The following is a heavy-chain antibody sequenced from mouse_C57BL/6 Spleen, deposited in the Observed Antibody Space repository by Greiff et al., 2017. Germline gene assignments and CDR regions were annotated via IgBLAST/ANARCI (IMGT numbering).Heavy chain of an antibody. J-gene: IGHJ4*01. D-gene: IGHD3-1*01. CDR1: GYTFTSYW. V-gene: IGHV1-74*01. CDR2: IHPSDSAT. CDR3: ARRGSSYAMDY. Sequence: QVQLQQPGAELVKPGASVTVSCKASGYTFTSYWMHWVKQRPGQGLEWIGRIHPSDSATNYNQNFKGKATLTVDKSCSTAYMQLSRLTSEDSAVYYCARRGSSYAMDYWGQGTSVTVSS.